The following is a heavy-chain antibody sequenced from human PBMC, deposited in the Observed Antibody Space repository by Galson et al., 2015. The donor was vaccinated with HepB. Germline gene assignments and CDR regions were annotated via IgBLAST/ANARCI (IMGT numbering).Heavy chain of an antibody. CDR3: ARDLSVVRGATGFDY. D-gene: IGHD3-10*01. CDR1: GFTFSTYD. CDR2: ISNDGSNK. Sequence: LRLSCAASGFTFSTYDMHWVRQAPGKGLEWVAVISNDGSNKYYRDSVKGRFTISRDNSKNTLSLQMNSLRAEDTAVYYCARDLSVVRGATGFDYWGQGTLVTVSS. V-gene: IGHV3-30-3*01. J-gene: IGHJ4*02.